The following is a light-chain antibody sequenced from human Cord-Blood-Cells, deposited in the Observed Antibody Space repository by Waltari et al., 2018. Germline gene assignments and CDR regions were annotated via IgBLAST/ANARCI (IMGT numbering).Light chain of an antibody. CDR1: SSDVGRYNY. CDR3: CSYAGSYTWV. V-gene: IGLV2-11*01. J-gene: IGLJ3*02. Sequence: QSALTQPRSVSGSPGQSVTISCPGTSSDVGRYNYVSWYQQHPGKAPKLMIYDVSERPSGVPDRFAGSKSGNTASLTISGLQAEDEADYFCCSYAGSYTWVFGGGTKLTVL. CDR2: DVS.